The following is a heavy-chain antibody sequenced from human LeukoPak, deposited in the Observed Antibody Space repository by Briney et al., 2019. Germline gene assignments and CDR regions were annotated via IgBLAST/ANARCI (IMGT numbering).Heavy chain of an antibody. J-gene: IGHJ1*01. CDR1: GGSISSGGYS. Sequence: PSETLSLTCAVSGGSISSGGYSWSWIRQPPGKGLEWIGYIYHSGSTYYNPSLKSRVTISVDRSKDQFSLKLSSVTAADTAVYYCASTSGEEYYYDSSGQIAGGYFQHWGQGTLVTVSS. V-gene: IGHV4-30-2*01. CDR3: ASTSGEEYYYDSSGQIAGGYFQH. D-gene: IGHD3-22*01. CDR2: IYHSGST.